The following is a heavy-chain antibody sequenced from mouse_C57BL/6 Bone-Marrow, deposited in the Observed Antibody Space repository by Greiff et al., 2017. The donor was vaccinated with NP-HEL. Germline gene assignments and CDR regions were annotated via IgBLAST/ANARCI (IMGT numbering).Heavy chain of an antibody. CDR3: ARLHGSSSFDY. CDR2: IDPSDSET. CDR1: GYTFTSYW. V-gene: IGHV1-52*01. Sequence: QVQLQQPGAELVRPGSSVKLSCKASGYTFTSYWMHWVKQRPIQGLEWIGNIDPSDSETHYNQKFKDKATLTVDKSSSTAYMQLSSLTSEDSAVYCCARLHGSSSFDYWGQGTTLTVSS. D-gene: IGHD1-1*01. J-gene: IGHJ2*01.